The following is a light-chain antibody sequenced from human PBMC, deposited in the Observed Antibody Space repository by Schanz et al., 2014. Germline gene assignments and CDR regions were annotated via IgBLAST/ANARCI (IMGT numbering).Light chain of an antibody. J-gene: IGKJ2*01. V-gene: IGKV3-15*01. Sequence: EIVMTQSPATLSVSPGERATLSCRASQSVSSNLAWYQQKPGQAPRLLIYGASTRATGIPARFSGSGSGTEFTLTISSLQPEDFATYYCQQYNYWPPFTFGQGTKLEIK. CDR3: QQYNYWPPFT. CDR1: QSVSSN. CDR2: GAS.